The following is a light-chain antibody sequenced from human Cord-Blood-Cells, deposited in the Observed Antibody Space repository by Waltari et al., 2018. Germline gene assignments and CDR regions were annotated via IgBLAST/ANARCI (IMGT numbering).Light chain of an antibody. CDR2: WAS. CDR3: QQYYSTPYS. J-gene: IGKJ2*03. V-gene: IGKV4-1*01. CDR1: QSVLYSSNNTNY. Sequence: DIVMTQSLDSLAVSLGERATINCKSTQSVLYSSNNTNYLAWYQQKPGQPPKLLIYWASTRESGVPDRFSGSGSGTEFTLTISSLQAEDVAVYYCQQYYSTPYSFGQGTKLEIK.